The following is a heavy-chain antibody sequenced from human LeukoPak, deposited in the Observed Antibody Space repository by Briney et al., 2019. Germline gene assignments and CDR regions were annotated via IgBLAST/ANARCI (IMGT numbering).Heavy chain of an antibody. CDR3: ARDNSSSWYRNFDY. CDR2: INPNSGGT. D-gene: IGHD6-13*01. CDR1: GYTVTGYY. V-gene: IGHV1-2*02. Sequence: ASVKVSCKASGYTVTGYYMHWVRQAPGQGLEWMGWINPNSGGTNYAQKFQGRVTMTRDTSISTAYMELSRLRSDDTAVYYCARDNSSSWYRNFDYWGQGTLVTVSS. J-gene: IGHJ4*02.